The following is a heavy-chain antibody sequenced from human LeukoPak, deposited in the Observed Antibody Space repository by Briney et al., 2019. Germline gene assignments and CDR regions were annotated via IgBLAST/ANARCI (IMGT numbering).Heavy chain of an antibody. CDR3: ARHAYYSDSSGYYYDSSGYYYYFDY. J-gene: IGHJ4*02. V-gene: IGHV4-39*01. CDR2: IYYSGST. D-gene: IGHD3-22*01. CDR1: GGSISSSRYS. Sequence: SETLSLTCTVSGGSISSSRYSWGWIRQPPGKGLEWIGTIYYSGSTYYNPSLKSRVTISVDTSKNQFSLRLSSVTAADTAVCYCARHAYYSDSSGYYYDSSGYYYYFDYWGQGTLVTVSS.